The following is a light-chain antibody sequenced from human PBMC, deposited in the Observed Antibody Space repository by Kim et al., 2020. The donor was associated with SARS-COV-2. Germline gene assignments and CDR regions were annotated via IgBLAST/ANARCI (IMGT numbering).Light chain of an antibody. J-gene: IGLJ3*02. CDR2: GNS. Sequence: QSVLTQPRSVSGAPGQRVTISCTGSSSNIGAGYDVHWYQQLPGTAPKLLIYGNSNRPSGVPDRFSGSKSGTSASLAITGLQAEDEADYYCQSYDSSLSGSKVFGGGTQLTVL. CDR1: SSNIGAGYD. V-gene: IGLV1-40*01. CDR3: QSYDSSLSGSKV.